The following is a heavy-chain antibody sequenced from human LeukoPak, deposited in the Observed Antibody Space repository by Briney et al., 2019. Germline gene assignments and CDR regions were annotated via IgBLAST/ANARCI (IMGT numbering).Heavy chain of an antibody. CDR2: IKSKTDGGIT. D-gene: IGHD2-15*01. J-gene: IGHJ4*02. V-gene: IGHV3-15*01. Sequence: NPGGSLRLSCAASGFTFTNAWMSWVRQAPGKGLEWIGRIKSKTDGGITDYTAPVKGRFTVSRDDSKNTLYLQMNSLKTEDTAVYYCNTGYCSSSSCHRSLYFDYWGQGTLVTVSS. CDR3: NTGYCSSSSCHRSLYFDY. CDR1: GFTFTNAW.